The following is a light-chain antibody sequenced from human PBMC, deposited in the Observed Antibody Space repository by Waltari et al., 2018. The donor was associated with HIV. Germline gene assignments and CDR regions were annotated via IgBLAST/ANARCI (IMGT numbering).Light chain of an antibody. V-gene: IGLV2-23*02. CDR1: SSDVGGYNL. Sequence: QSALTQPASVSGSPGQSITISCTGTSSDVGGYNLVSWYQQHPGKAPKLMFDEVSRRPPGVSIRFSGSKSGNTASLSIAGLQGEDEAGYYCCAYAGSTTYVIFGGGTNLTVL. CDR3: CAYAGSTTYVI. J-gene: IGLJ2*01. CDR2: EVS.